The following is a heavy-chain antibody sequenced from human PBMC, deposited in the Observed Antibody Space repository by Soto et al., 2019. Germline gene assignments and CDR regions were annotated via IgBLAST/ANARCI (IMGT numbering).Heavy chain of an antibody. D-gene: IGHD5-18*01. CDR1: GGTFSSYA. J-gene: IGHJ6*02. CDR3: ASSPRRGYSYGPPHGLRFGGTYYYYGMDV. V-gene: IGHV1-69*13. CDR2: IIPIFGTA. Sequence: SVKVSCKASGGTFSSYAISWVRQAPGQGLEWMGGIIPIFGTANYAQKFQGRVTITADESTSTAYMELSSLRSEDTAVYYCASSPRRGYSYGPPHGLRFGGTYYYYGMDVWGQGTTVTVSS.